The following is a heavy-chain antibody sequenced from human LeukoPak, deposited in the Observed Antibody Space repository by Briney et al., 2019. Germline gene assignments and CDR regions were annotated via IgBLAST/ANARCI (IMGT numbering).Heavy chain of an antibody. D-gene: IGHD6-19*01. J-gene: IGHJ5*02. Sequence: SETLSLTCAVYGGSFSGYYWSWIRQPPGKGLEWIGEINHSGSTNHNPSLKSRVTISVDTSKNQFSLKLSSVTAADTAVYYCARGSGWYSGAGNWFDPWGQGTLVTVSS. V-gene: IGHV4-34*01. CDR2: INHSGST. CDR3: ARGSGWYSGAGNWFDP. CDR1: GGSFSGYY.